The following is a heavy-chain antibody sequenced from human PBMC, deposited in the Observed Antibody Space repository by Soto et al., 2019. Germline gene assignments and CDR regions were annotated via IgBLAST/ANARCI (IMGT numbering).Heavy chain of an antibody. Sequence: HPGGSLRLACAASGVTFSSYAMSWVRQAPGKGLEWVSAISGSGGSTYYADSVKGRFTISRDNSKNTLYLQMNSLGAEDTAVYYCAKDSPEFRITIFGVVIVEYFQHWGQGTLVTVSS. J-gene: IGHJ1*01. CDR1: GVTFSSYA. D-gene: IGHD3-3*01. CDR2: ISGSGGST. CDR3: AKDSPEFRITIFGVVIVEYFQH. V-gene: IGHV3-23*01.